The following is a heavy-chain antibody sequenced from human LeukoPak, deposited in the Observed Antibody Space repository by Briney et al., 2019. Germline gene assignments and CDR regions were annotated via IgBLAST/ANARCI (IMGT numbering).Heavy chain of an antibody. D-gene: IGHD2-15*01. CDR2: INPSGGST. J-gene: IGHJ5*02. CDR3: ARGRVVVVAATNWFDP. Sequence: ASVKVSCKASGYTFTSYYMHWVRQAPGQGLEWMGIINPSGGSTSYAQKFQGRVTMTRDTSTSTVYMELSSLRSEDTAVYYCARGRVVVVAATNWFDPWGQGTLVTVSS. CDR1: GYTFTSYY. V-gene: IGHV1-46*01.